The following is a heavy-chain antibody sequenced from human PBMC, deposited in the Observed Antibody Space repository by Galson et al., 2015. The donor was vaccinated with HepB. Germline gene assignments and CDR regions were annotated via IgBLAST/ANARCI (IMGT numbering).Heavy chain of an antibody. J-gene: IGHJ3*02. V-gene: IGHV3-23*01. CDR3: ARSPRIPVFGVLIPYDAFDI. D-gene: IGHD3-3*01. CDR1: GFTFSSYA. Sequence: SLRLSCAASGFTFSSYAMSWVRQAPGKGLEWVSAISGSGGSTYYADSVKGRFTISRDNSKNTLYLQMNSLRAEDTAVYYCARSPRIPVFGVLIPYDAFDIWGQGTMVTVSS. CDR2: ISGSGGST.